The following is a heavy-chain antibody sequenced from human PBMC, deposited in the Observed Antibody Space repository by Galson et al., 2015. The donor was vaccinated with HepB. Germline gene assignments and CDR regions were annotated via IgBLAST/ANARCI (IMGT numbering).Heavy chain of an antibody. CDR2: IYHSGST. Sequence: SETLSLTCAVSGGSISSSNWWSWVRQPPGKGLEWIGEIYHSGSTNYNPSLKSRVTISVDKSKNQFSLKLSSVTAADTAVYYCARMWRELLGWFDPWGQGTLVTVSS. D-gene: IGHD1-26*01. CDR3: ARMWRELLGWFDP. CDR1: GGSISSSNW. J-gene: IGHJ5*02. V-gene: IGHV4-4*02.